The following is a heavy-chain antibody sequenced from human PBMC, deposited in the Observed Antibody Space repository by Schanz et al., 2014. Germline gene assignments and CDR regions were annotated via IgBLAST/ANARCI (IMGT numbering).Heavy chain of an antibody. Sequence: EVQLLESGGGLAQPGGSLRLACAASGFNFNTYAMSWVRQAPGKGLEWVSGLTEGGGGTYYTDAVKGRFTISRDNSKNTLYLQVNSLRAEDTAVYYCAKHVRSLTGNDYWGQGTLVAVSS. D-gene: IGHD3-9*01. J-gene: IGHJ4*02. CDR2: LTEGGGGT. V-gene: IGHV3-23*01. CDR3: AKHVRSLTGNDY. CDR1: GFNFNTYA.